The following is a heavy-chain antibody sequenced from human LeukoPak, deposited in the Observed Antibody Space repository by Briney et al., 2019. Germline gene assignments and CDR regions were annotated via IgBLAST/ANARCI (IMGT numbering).Heavy chain of an antibody. Sequence: SETLSLTCAVYGRSFSGYYWNWIRQPAGKGLEWIGRIHTSGSTNYKSSLKSRVTMSVDTSKNQFSLKLNSVTAADTAVSYCARDVYYYGSGSYFLDYWGQGTLVTVSS. CDR2: IHTSGST. CDR3: ARDVYYYGSGSYFLDY. CDR1: GRSFSGYY. J-gene: IGHJ4*02. D-gene: IGHD3-10*01. V-gene: IGHV4-4*07.